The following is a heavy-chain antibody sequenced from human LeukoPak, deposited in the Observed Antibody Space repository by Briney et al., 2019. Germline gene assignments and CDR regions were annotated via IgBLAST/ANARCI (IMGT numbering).Heavy chain of an antibody. CDR2: IYFSGNT. CDR3: ARAYYYDSSGYYYPYWYFDL. Sequence: PSETLSLTCNVSGGSISSYYWSWIRQPPGKGLEWIGYIYFSGNTNYNPSLKSRVTISVDKSKNQFSLKLSSVTAADTAVYYCARAYYYDSSGYYYPYWYFDLWGRGTLVTVSS. D-gene: IGHD3-22*01. J-gene: IGHJ2*01. V-gene: IGHV4-59*12. CDR1: GGSISSYY.